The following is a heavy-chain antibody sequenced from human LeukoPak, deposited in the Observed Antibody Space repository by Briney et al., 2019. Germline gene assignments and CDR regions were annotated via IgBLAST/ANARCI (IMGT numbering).Heavy chain of an antibody. CDR1: GGSISSSSYW. V-gene: IGHV4-39*01. CDR3: ARPYTTSTYYFDY. CDR2: ISYSGST. Sequence: SETLSLTCTVSGGSISSSSYWWGWIRQPPGKGLEWIGSISYSGSTHYNPSLKSRVTISVDTSKNQFSLKLSSVTAADTAVYYCARPYTTSTYYFDYWGQGTLVTVPS. D-gene: IGHD2-2*02. J-gene: IGHJ4*02.